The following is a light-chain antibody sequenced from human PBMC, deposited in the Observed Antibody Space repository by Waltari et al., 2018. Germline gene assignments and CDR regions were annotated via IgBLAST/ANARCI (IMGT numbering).Light chain of an antibody. Sequence: QSALTRPASVSGSPGQSITISCTGTSSDVGGYNYVSWYQQHPGKAPKLMIYEVRNRPSGVSNRFSGSKSGNTASLTISGLQAEDEADYYCSSYTSSSPYVFGTGTKVTVL. CDR3: SSYTSSSPYV. J-gene: IGLJ1*01. V-gene: IGLV2-14*01. CDR2: EVR. CDR1: SSDVGGYNY.